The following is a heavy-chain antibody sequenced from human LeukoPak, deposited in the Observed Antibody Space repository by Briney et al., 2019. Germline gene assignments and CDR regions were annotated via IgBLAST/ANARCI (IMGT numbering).Heavy chain of an antibody. Sequence: PGGSLRLSCAASGFTFSSYGMHWVRQAPGKGLEWVAFIRYGGSNKYYADSVKGRFTISRDNSKNTLYLQMNSLRAEDTAVYYCAKGDYDFWSGPSHFDYWGQGTLVTVSS. CDR1: GFTFSSYG. J-gene: IGHJ4*02. D-gene: IGHD3-3*01. CDR2: IRYGGSNK. CDR3: AKGDYDFWSGPSHFDY. V-gene: IGHV3-30*02.